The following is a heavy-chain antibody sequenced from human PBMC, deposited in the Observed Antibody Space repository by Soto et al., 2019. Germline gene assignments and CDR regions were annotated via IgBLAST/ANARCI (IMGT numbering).Heavy chain of an antibody. CDR3: ARRYGYSFDY. Sequence: SETLSLTCTVSGGSISSYYWSWIRQPPGKGLEWIGEINHSGSTDYSPSLKSRVTISVDTSKNQFSLKLSSLTAADTAVYYCARRYGYSFDYWGQGTLVT. D-gene: IGHD1-1*01. CDR2: INHSGST. J-gene: IGHJ4*02. CDR1: GGSISSYY. V-gene: IGHV4-34*01.